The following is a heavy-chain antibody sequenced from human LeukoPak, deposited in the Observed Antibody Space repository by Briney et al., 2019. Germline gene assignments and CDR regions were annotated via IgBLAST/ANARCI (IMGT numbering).Heavy chain of an antibody. CDR1: GFTFSSYA. CDR2: LSSDGTNK. D-gene: IGHD1-1*01. CDR3: VKDGHWTFDY. Sequence: PGGFLRLSCAASGFTFSSYAVHWVRQAPGKGLGWVAGLSSDGTNKYYADSVQGRFTISRDTSKNTLYLLMNSLRGEDTAVYYCVKDGHWTFDYWGQGTLVTVSS. J-gene: IGHJ4*02. V-gene: IGHV3-30-3*01.